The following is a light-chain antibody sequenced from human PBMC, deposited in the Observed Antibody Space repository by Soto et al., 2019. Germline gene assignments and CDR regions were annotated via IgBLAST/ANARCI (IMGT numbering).Light chain of an antibody. CDR1: SSDVGGYNF. CDR3: NSYAGSNIYV. Sequence: QSALTQPPSASGSPGQSVTISCTGTSSDVGGYNFVSWYQHHPGKAPKLIIYEVNKRPSGVPNRFSGSKSGNTASLTVSGLQAEYEDDYYCNSYAGSNIYVFGTGTKLTVL. J-gene: IGLJ1*01. V-gene: IGLV2-8*01. CDR2: EVN.